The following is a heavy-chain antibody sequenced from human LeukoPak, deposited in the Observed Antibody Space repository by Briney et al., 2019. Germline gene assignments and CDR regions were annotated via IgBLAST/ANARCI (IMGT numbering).Heavy chain of an antibody. Sequence: SETLSLTCAVYGGSFSNYYWSWIRQPPGKGLEWIGEINHSGSTNYNPSLKSRVTISVDTSKNQFSLKLSSVTAADTAVYYCAPRYSSLDPFDYWGQGTLVTVSS. CDR3: APRYSSLDPFDY. D-gene: IGHD6-13*01. CDR2: INHSGST. V-gene: IGHV4-34*01. J-gene: IGHJ4*02. CDR1: GGSFSNYY.